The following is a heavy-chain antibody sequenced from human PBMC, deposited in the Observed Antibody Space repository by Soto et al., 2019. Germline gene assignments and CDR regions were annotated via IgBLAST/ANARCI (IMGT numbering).Heavy chain of an antibody. D-gene: IGHD1-26*01. CDR2: IYHSGST. CDR3: AREWELRRYYYYGMDV. V-gene: IGHV4-4*02. J-gene: IGHJ6*02. Sequence: QVQLQESGPGLVKPSGTLSLTCAVSGGSISSSNWWSWVRQPPGKGLEWIGEIYHSGSTNYNPSLKSRVTRSVDQSKNQFSLKLSSGTAADTAVYYCAREWELRRYYYYGMDVWGQGTTVTVSS. CDR1: GGSISSSNW.